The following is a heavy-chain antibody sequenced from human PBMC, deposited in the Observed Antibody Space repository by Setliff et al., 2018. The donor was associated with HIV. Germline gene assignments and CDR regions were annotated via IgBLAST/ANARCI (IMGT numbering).Heavy chain of an antibody. V-gene: IGHV3-48*01. D-gene: IGHD2-15*01. CDR2: NGIINGAK. J-gene: IGHJ4*02. CDR3: AKCGGVTCYSASWYFDY. CDR1: GFTVSSNY. Sequence: LSCAASGFTVSSNYMSWVRQAPGKGLEWVSYNGIINGAKHYADSMEGRFTISRDDAKNSLYLQMDSLRAEDTAVYYCAKCGGVTCYSASWYFDYWGQGTLVTVSS.